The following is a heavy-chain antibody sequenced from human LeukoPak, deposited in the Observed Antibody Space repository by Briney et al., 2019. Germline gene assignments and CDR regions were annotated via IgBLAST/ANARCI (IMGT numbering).Heavy chain of an antibody. CDR2: ISYDGSNK. D-gene: IGHD3-22*01. Sequence: GGSLRLSCAASGFTFSSYAMHWVRQAPGKGLEWVAVISYDGSNKYYADSVKGRFTISRDNSKNTLYLQMNSLRAEDTAAYYCARVLADDSSGYYRGVDYWGQGTLVTVSS. CDR1: GFTFSSYA. V-gene: IGHV3-30-3*01. CDR3: ARVLADDSSGYYRGVDY. J-gene: IGHJ4*02.